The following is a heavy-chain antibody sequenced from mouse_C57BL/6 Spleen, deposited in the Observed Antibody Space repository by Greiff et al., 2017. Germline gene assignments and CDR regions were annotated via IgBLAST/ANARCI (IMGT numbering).Heavy chain of an antibody. CDR1: GFTFSNYW. D-gene: IGHD3-1*01. Sequence: EVQGVESGGGLVQPGGSMKLSCVASGFTFSNYWMNWVRQSPEKGLEWVAQIRLKSDNYATHYAESVKGRFTISRDDSKSSVYLQMNNLRAEDTGIYYCTGGRFPRYFDVWGTGTTVTVSS. CDR3: TGGRFPRYFDV. CDR2: IRLKSDNYAT. V-gene: IGHV6-3*01. J-gene: IGHJ1*03.